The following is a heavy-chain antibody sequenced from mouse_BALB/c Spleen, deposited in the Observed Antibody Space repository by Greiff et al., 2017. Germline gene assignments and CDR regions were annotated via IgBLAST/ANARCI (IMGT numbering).Heavy chain of an antibody. CDR1: GFTFSSFG. Sequence: EVKLVESGGGLVQPGGSRKLSCAASGFTFSSFGMHWVRQAPEKGLEWVAYISSGSSTIYYADTVKGRFTISRDNPKNTLFLQMTSLRSEDTAMYYCARDEEYRGYDWFAYWGQGTLVTVSA. J-gene: IGHJ3*01. V-gene: IGHV5-17*02. D-gene: IGHD2-2*01. CDR3: ARDEEYRGYDWFAY. CDR2: ISSGSSTI.